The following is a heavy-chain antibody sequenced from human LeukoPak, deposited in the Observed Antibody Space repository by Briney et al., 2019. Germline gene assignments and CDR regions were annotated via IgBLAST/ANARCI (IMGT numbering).Heavy chain of an antibody. CDR1: GYSISSGYY. Sequence: NPSETLSLTCTVSGYSISSGYYWGWIRQPPGKGLEWIGSIYHSGSTHYNPSLKSRVTISVDTSKNQFSLKLSSVTAADTAVYYCARQYLLVLSLYYFDYWGQGSLVTVSS. J-gene: IGHJ4*02. D-gene: IGHD2/OR15-2a*01. CDR2: IYHSGST. CDR3: ARQYLLVLSLYYFDY. V-gene: IGHV4-38-2*02.